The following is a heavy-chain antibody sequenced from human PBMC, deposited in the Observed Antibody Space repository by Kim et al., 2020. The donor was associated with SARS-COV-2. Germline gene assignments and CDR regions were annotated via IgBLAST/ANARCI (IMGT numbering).Heavy chain of an antibody. CDR3: ARIPLRTFDY. Sequence: HYNPAIKSIVTISVDTTKNQFSLKLSSVTVADTAVYYCARIPLRTFDYWGQGTLVTVSS. J-gene: IGHJ4*02. D-gene: IGHD3-16*01. V-gene: IGHV4-39*01.